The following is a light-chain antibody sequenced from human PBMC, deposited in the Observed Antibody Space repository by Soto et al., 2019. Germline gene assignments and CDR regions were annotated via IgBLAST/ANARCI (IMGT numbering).Light chain of an antibody. CDR2: YAS. V-gene: IGKV3-15*01. J-gene: IGKJ3*01. CDR3: QHYSNWPPT. CDR1: ESVHRN. Sequence: EMVMTQSPATLSVSPGERVTLSCRASESVHRNFAWYQQKPGQGPSLLIYYASTRATGVPDRFTGSGSGTEFTLTISSLQSEDFVVYHCQHYSNWPPTFGPGTKVEIK.